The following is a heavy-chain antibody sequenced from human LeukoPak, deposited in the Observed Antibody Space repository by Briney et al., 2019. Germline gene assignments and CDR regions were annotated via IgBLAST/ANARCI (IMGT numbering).Heavy chain of an antibody. Sequence: KPSETLSLTCAVYGGSFSGYYWSWIRQPPGKGLEWLGEINHSGSTNYNPSLKSRVTISVDTSKNQFSLKLSSVTAADTAVYYCARGGRISHSSGYYGYYYYGMDVWGQGTTVTVSS. D-gene: IGHD3-22*01. V-gene: IGHV4-34*01. J-gene: IGHJ6*02. CDR2: INHSGST. CDR1: GGSFSGYY. CDR3: ARGGRISHSSGYYGYYYYGMDV.